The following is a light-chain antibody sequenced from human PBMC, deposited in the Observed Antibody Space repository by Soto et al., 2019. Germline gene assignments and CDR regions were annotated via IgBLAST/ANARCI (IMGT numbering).Light chain of an antibody. J-gene: IGKJ1*01. Sequence: EIVLTQSPGTLSLSPGERATLSCRTSQSVSSTYLAWYQQKPGQAPRLLIYGASSRATGIPDRFSGSGSGTDFTLTISRLEPEDFAVYYCQQSSSSLLTFGRGTKVETK. CDR2: GAS. CDR3: QQSSSSLLT. V-gene: IGKV3-20*01. CDR1: QSVSSTY.